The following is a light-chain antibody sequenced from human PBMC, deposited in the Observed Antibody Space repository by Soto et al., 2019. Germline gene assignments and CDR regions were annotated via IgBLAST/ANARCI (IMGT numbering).Light chain of an antibody. CDR3: SSYAGSNSDYV. Sequence: QSVLTQPPSASGSPGQSVTISCTVTSSDVGRYNNVSWYQQHPGKVPKLLIYEVNKRPSGVPDRFSCSKSGNSASLTVSGLQAEDEADYYCSSYAGSNSDYVFGTGTKLTVL. CDR1: SSDVGRYNN. CDR2: EVN. J-gene: IGLJ1*01. V-gene: IGLV2-8*01.